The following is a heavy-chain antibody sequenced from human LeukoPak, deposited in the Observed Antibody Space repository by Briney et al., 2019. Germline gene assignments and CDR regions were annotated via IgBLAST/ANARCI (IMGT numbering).Heavy chain of an antibody. CDR1: GFIFRNYA. D-gene: IGHD3-9*01. Sequence: GGSLRLSCAAYGFIFRNYAMSWVRQAPGKGLEWVSAITGSGDTTYYADSVKGRFTISRDNSKNTLYVEMNTLRAEDTAVYYCAKWGDYDILTGYYVSDFWGQGTLVTVSS. J-gene: IGHJ4*02. CDR3: AKWGDYDILTGYYVSDF. V-gene: IGHV3-23*01. CDR2: ITGSGDTT.